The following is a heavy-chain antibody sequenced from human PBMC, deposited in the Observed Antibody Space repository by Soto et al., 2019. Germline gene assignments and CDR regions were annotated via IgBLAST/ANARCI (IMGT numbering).Heavy chain of an antibody. Sequence: KASETLSLTCTVSGGSINSHYLSWIRQPPGKRLEWLGYIYSSGFTTYNPSLKGRLTISVDTSKNQFSLRLSSWTAADTAVYYCARDDYAILTCYNYWGQGTLVTVSS. CDR2: IYSSGFT. V-gene: IGHV4-4*08. CDR1: GGSINSHY. J-gene: IGHJ4*02. CDR3: ARDDYAILTCYNY. D-gene: IGHD3-9*01.